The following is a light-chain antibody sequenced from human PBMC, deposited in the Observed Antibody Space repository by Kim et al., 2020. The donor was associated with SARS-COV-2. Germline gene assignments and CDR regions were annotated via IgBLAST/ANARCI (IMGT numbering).Light chain of an antibody. CDR3: SSYTSSTTYV. CDR2: DVS. CDR1: SSDVGGYNY. V-gene: IGLV2-14*01. Sequence: LTQPASVSGSPGQSITISCTGTSSDVGGYNYVSWYQQYPGKAPKLMIYDVSKRPSGVSNRFSGSKSGNTASLTISGLQAEDEADYYCSSYTSSTTYVFGTGTKVTVL. J-gene: IGLJ1*01.